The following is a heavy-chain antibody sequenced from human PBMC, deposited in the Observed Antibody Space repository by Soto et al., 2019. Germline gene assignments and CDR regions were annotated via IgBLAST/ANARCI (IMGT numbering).Heavy chain of an antibody. CDR1: GFTFSSYA. CDR3: AKDYKWYGSSWYPLNGFRSAFDI. J-gene: IGHJ3*02. Sequence: PGGSLRLSCAASGFTFSSYAMIWVRQAPGKGLEWVAAIRGGGGSTYYADSVKGRFTISRDNSKNTLYLQMNSLRAEDTAVYYCAKDYKWYGSSWYPLNGFRSAFDIWGQGTMVTVSS. V-gene: IGHV3-23*01. CDR2: IRGGGGST. D-gene: IGHD6-13*01.